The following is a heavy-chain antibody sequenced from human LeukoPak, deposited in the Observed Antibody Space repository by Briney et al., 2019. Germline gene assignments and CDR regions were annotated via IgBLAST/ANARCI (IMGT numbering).Heavy chain of an antibody. CDR2: IWYGGSNK. V-gene: IGHV3-33*08. CDR3: ARDPTGIAAAGTFDY. D-gene: IGHD6-13*01. J-gene: IGHJ4*02. Sequence: GRSLRLSCAASGFTFSSYGMHWVRQAPGKGLEWVAVIWYGGSNKYYADSVKGRFTISRDNSKNTLYLQMNSLRAEDTAVYYCARDPTGIAAAGTFDYWGQGTLVTVSS. CDR1: GFTFSSYG.